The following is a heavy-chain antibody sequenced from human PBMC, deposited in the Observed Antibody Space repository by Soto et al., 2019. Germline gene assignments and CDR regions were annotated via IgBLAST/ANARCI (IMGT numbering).Heavy chain of an antibody. CDR1: GFTFSSYT. Sequence: EVQLLESGGGLVEPGGSRRLSCAASGFTFSSYTMSWVGQAPGKGLEWVSTISGSGSSTYSADSVKGRFTISRDNSKNTLYLHMNSLRVEDTAIYYCAKAWGIDYWGQGTLVTVSS. J-gene: IGHJ4*02. V-gene: IGHV3-23*01. D-gene: IGHD7-27*01. CDR2: ISGSGSST. CDR3: AKAWGIDY.